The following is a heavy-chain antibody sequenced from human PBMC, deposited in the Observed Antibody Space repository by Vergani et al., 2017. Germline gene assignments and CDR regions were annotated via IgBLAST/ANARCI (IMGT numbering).Heavy chain of an antibody. CDR1: GGSISSYY. V-gene: IGHV4-59*01. CDR3: ARVSSSPAAPVDY. Sequence: QVQLQESGPGLVKPSETLSLTCTVSGGSISSYYWSWIRQPPGTGLEWIGYIYYSGSTNYNPSLKSRVTISVDTSKNQFSLKLSSVTAADTAVYYCARVSSSPAAPVDYWGQGTLVTVSS. D-gene: IGHD6-6*01. J-gene: IGHJ4*02. CDR2: IYYSGST.